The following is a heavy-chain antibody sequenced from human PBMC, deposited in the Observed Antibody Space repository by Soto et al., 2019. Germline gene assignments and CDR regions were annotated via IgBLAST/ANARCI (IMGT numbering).Heavy chain of an antibody. Sequence: GGSLRLSCAASGFTFSSYWMHWVRQAPGKGLVWVSRINSDGSIINYADSVKGRFTISRDNAKNTLYLQMASLRVEDTAVYYCARGDVGAFDLWGQGTMVTVS. CDR3: ARGDVGAFDL. CDR2: INSDGSII. V-gene: IGHV3-74*01. CDR1: GFTFSSYW. D-gene: IGHD1-26*01. J-gene: IGHJ3*01.